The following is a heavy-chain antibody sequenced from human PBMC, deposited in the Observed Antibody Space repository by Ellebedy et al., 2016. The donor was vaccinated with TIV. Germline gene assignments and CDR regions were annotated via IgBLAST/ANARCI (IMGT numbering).Heavy chain of an antibody. D-gene: IGHD3-3*01. J-gene: IGHJ6*02. Sequence: GESLKIPCAASGFTFSSYAMNWVRQAPGKGLEWVSIISGSGDRTYFADSVKGRFTISRDNCKNTLYLQMNSLRADDTAVYYCAMTIFGVVMSGMDVWGQGTTVTVSS. CDR3: AMTIFGVVMSGMDV. V-gene: IGHV3-23*01. CDR2: ISGSGDRT. CDR1: GFTFSSYA.